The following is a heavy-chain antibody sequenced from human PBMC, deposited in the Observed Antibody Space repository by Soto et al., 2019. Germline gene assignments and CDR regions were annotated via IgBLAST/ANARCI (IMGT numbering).Heavy chain of an antibody. CDR2: IYSGGST. D-gene: IGHD3-3*01. Sequence: EVQLVESGGGLVQPGGSLRLSCAAPGFTVSSNYMSWVRQAPGKGLEWVSVIYSGGSTYYADSVKGRFTISRDNSKNTLYLQMNSLRAEDTAVYYCARKYFWSGSFDYWGQGTLVTVSS. V-gene: IGHV3-66*01. CDR3: ARKYFWSGSFDY. CDR1: GFTVSSNY. J-gene: IGHJ4*02.